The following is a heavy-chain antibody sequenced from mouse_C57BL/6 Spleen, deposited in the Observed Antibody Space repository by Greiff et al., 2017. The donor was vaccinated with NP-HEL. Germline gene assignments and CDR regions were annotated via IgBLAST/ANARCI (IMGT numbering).Heavy chain of an antibody. Sequence: QVQLQQSGAELVRPGASVKLSCKASGYTFTDYYINWVKQRPGQGLEWIARIYPGSGNTYYNEKFKGKATLTAEKSSSTAYMQLGSLTSEDSAVYFCARGGYFDYWGQGTTLTVSS. CDR3: ARGGYFDY. CDR2: IYPGSGNT. CDR1: GYTFTDYY. V-gene: IGHV1-76*01. J-gene: IGHJ2*01.